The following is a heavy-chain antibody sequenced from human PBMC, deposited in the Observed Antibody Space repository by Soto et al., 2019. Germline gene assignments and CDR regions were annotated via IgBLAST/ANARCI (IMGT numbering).Heavy chain of an antibody. CDR1: GYSFTSYW. D-gene: IGHD3-3*01. CDR3: ATLPYDFWSGYNYDVFDI. J-gene: IGHJ3*02. Sequence: GESLKISCKGSGYSFTSYWIGSVRQMPGKGLEWMGIIYPGDSDTRYSPSFQGQVTISAAKSISTAYLQWSSRKASETAMYYCATLPYDFWSGYNYDVFDIWGQGTMVTVSS. V-gene: IGHV5-51*01. CDR2: IYPGDSDT.